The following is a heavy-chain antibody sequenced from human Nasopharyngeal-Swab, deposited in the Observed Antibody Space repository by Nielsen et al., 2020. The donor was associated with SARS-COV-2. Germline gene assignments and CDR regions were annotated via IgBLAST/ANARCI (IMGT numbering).Heavy chain of an antibody. J-gene: IGHJ4*02. D-gene: IGHD4-17*01. V-gene: IGHV4-30-4*01. CDR2: IFDSGSA. CDR3: ARDPGDYASGYFDY. Sequence: WIRQPPGKGLEWIGYIFDSGSAYFNPSLKSRLTISEDTSKNQFSPKLYSVSAADTAVYYCARDPGDYASGYFDYWGQGTLVTVSS.